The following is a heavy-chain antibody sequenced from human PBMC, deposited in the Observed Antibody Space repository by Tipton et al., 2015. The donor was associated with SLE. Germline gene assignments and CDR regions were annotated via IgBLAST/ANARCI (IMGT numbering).Heavy chain of an antibody. CDR1: GFTVSSNY. V-gene: IGHV3-66*02. CDR3: AKDQDYGGPGGMDV. J-gene: IGHJ6*02. CDR2: IYSGGST. Sequence: SLRLSCAASGFTVSSNYMSWVRQAPGKGLEWVSVIYSGGSTYYADSVKGRFTISRDNSKNTLYLQMNSLRAEDTAVYYCAKDQDYGGPGGMDVWGQGTTVTVSS. D-gene: IGHD4-23*01.